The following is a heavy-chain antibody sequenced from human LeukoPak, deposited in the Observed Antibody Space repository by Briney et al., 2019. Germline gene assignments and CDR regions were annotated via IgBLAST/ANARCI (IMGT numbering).Heavy chain of an antibody. J-gene: IGHJ5*02. CDR1: GGTFSSYA. V-gene: IGHV1-69*04. CDR2: IIPILGIA. D-gene: IGHD2-2*01. Sequence: SVKVSCKASGGTFSSYAISWVRQAPGQGLEWMGRIIPILGIANYAQKFQGRVTITADKSTSTAYMELSSLRSEDTAVYYCARGSIAVVHSNWFDPWGQGTLVTVSS. CDR3: ARGSIAVVHSNWFDP.